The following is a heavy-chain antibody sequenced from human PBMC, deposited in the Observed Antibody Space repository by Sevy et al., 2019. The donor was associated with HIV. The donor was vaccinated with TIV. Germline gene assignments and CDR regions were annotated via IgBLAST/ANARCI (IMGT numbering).Heavy chain of an antibody. Sequence: GGSLRLSCSASGFTFSSYAMHWVRQAPGKGLEYVSAISSNGGSTYYADSVKGRFTISRDNSKNTLYLQMSSLRAEDTAVYYCVKPSPTVQGVIPLGLFDYWGQGTLVTVSS. CDR2: ISSNGGST. CDR3: VKPSPTVQGVIPLGLFDY. D-gene: IGHD3-10*01. J-gene: IGHJ4*02. CDR1: GFTFSSYA. V-gene: IGHV3-64D*06.